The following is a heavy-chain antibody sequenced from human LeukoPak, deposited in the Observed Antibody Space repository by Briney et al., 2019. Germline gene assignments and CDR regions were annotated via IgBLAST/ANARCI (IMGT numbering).Heavy chain of an antibody. CDR3: AKGDYGNIIDY. V-gene: IGHV3-9*01. D-gene: IGHD4-17*01. CDR2: ISWNSGSI. Sequence: PGGSLRLSCAASGFTFDDYAMHWVRQAPGKGLEWVSGISWNSGSIGYADSVKGRFTISRDNAKDSLYPQMNSLRAEDTALYYCAKGDYGNIIDYWGQGTLVTVSS. J-gene: IGHJ4*02. CDR1: GFTFDDYA.